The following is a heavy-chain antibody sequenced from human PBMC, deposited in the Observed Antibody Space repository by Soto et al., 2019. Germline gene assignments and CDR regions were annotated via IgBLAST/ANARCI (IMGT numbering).Heavy chain of an antibody. V-gene: IGHV3-9*01. CDR3: AKAGGWLDYYGMDV. J-gene: IGHJ6*02. Sequence: EVQLVESGGGLVQPGRSLRLSCAASGFTFDDYAMHWVRQAPGKGLEWVSGISWNSGSIGYADSVKGRFTISRDNAKNSLYLQMNSLRAEDTALYYCAKAGGWLDYYGMDVWGQGTTVTVSS. CDR2: ISWNSGSI. D-gene: IGHD6-19*01. CDR1: GFTFDDYA.